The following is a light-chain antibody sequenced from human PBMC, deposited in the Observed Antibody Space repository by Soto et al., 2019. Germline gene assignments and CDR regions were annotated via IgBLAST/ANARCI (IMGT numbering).Light chain of an antibody. Sequence: IQLTQSPSSLSASLGDRVTITCRASQGISSYLAWYQQTPGKAPKLLIYAASTLQSGVPSRFRGSGSGTDFTFTISRLQPEDIATYYCQQYENLPTFGQGTRLEIK. V-gene: IGKV1-9*01. CDR1: QGISSY. CDR2: AAS. CDR3: QQYENLPT. J-gene: IGKJ5*01.